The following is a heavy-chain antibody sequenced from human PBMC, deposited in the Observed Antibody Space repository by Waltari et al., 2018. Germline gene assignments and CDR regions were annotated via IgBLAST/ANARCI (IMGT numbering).Heavy chain of an antibody. J-gene: IGHJ4*02. CDR1: GYTFIANY. CDR3: ARDSQTAKSAPFDS. V-gene: IGHV1-2*02. CDR2: INPNSGDT. Sequence: QVQLVQSGAEVKKPGASVKVSCKASGYTFIANYMHWVRQAPGQGLEGMGSINPNSGDTAYAQKVQGRVTMTRDTSISTAYMELSRLTSDDTAFYYCARDSQTAKSAPFDSWGQGTLVTVSS.